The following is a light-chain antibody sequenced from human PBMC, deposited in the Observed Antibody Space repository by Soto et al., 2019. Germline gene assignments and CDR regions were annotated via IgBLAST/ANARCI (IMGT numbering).Light chain of an antibody. Sequence: EIVLTQSPGTLSLSPGERVTLSCRASQSVSSSYLAWYQQKPGQAPRLLIYGASTRATGIPDRFSGSGSGTDFTFPISRLESEDFALYFCQQYGSSPLTFGGGTKVEIK. V-gene: IGKV3-20*01. J-gene: IGKJ4*01. CDR2: GAS. CDR3: QQYGSSPLT. CDR1: QSVSSSY.